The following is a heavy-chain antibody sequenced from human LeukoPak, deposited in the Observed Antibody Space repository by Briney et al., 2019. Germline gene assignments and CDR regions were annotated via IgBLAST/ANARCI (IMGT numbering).Heavy chain of an antibody. CDR3: ARGGGYSYGFFGY. J-gene: IGHJ4*02. D-gene: IGHD5-18*01. Sequence: SETLSLTCTVSGGSISSSSYYWGWIRQPPGKGLEWIGSIYYSGSTYYNPSLKSRVTISVDTSKNQFSLKLSSVTAADTAVYYCARGGGYSYGFFGYWGQGTLVTVSS. CDR1: GGSISSSSYY. CDR2: IYYSGST. V-gene: IGHV4-39*07.